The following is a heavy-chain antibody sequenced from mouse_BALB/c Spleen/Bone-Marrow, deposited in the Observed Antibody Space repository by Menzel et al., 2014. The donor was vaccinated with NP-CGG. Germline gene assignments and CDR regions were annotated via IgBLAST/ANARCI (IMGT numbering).Heavy chain of an antibody. Sequence: VHVKQSGTVLARPGASVKMSCKASGYSFTSYWMHWVKQRPGQGLEWIGAIYPGNSDTSYNQKFKGKAKLTAVTSASTAYMELSSLTNEDSAVYYCTRGAYYDYSYYAMDYWGQGTSVTVSS. CDR1: GYSFTSYW. D-gene: IGHD2-4*01. CDR3: TRGAYYDYSYYAMDY. V-gene: IGHV1-5*01. CDR2: IYPGNSDT. J-gene: IGHJ4*01.